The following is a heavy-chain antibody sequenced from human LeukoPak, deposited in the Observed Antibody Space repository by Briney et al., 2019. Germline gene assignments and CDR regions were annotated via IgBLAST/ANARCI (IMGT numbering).Heavy chain of an antibody. CDR3: ARDVNWNYCDY. J-gene: IGHJ4*01. CDR2: ISTSSSYI. CDR1: GFTFSSYS. D-gene: IGHD1-20*01. V-gene: IGHV3-21*01. Sequence: GGSLRLSCAASGFTFSSYSMNWVRQAPGKGLEWVSFISTSSSYIYYADSVKGRFTISRDNAKSSLYLQMNSLRAEDTAVYYCARDVNWNYCDYWGHGTLVTVSS.